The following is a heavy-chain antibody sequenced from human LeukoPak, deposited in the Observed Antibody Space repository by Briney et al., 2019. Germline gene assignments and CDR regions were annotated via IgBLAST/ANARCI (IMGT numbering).Heavy chain of an antibody. CDR1: GFTFGDYY. D-gene: IGHD3-10*01. V-gene: IGHV3-11*01. CDR2: ISSSGSTI. J-gene: IGHJ6*02. Sequence: GGSLRLSCAASGFTFGDYYMSWIRQAPGKGLEWVSYISSSGSTIYYADSVKGRFTISRDNAKNSLYLQMNSLRAEDTAVYYCARVSGYYYGSGSYSPVVDGMDVWGQGTTVTVSS. CDR3: ARVSGYYYGSGSYSPVVDGMDV.